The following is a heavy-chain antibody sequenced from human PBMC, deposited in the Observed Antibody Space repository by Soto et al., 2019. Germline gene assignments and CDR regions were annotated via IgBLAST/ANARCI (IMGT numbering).Heavy chain of an antibody. CDR1: GFTFSRFT. J-gene: IGHJ5*02. Sequence: EVQLVESGGGLVKPGGSLRLSCAASGFTFSRFTMNWVRQAPGKGLEWVAAISSNSAYIYYANSVRGRFTISRDNAKISVYLQMNSRRAEDTAVHYCARDAGGFSSSEGWFDPWGQGTLVTVSS. CDR2: ISSNSAYI. CDR3: ARDAGGFSSSEGWFDP. D-gene: IGHD6-6*01. V-gene: IGHV3-21*06.